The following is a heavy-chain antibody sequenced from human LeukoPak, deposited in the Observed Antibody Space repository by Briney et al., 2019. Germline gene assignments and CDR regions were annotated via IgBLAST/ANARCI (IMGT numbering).Heavy chain of an antibody. CDR3: ARDHLEMATSHFDY. J-gene: IGHJ4*02. CDR2: ISSSSSYI. CDR1: GFTFSSYS. Sequence: PGGSLRLSCAASGFTFSSYSMNWVRQAPGKGLEWVSSISSSSSYIYYADSVKGRFTISRDNAKNSLYLQMNSLRAEDTAVYYCARDHLEMATSHFDYWGQGTLVTVSS. D-gene: IGHD5-24*01. V-gene: IGHV3-21*01.